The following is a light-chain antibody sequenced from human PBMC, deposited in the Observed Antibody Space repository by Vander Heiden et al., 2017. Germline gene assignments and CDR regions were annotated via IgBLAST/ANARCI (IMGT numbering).Light chain of an antibody. CDR1: NIGSKN. Sequence: SYELTQPLSGSVALGQTARITCGGNNIGSKNVHWYQQKPGQAPVLVIYRDSNRPSGIPERFSGSNSGNTATLTISRAQAGDEADYYCQVWDSSSYVFGTGTKVTVL. J-gene: IGLJ1*01. CDR3: QVWDSSSYV. V-gene: IGLV3-9*01. CDR2: RDS.